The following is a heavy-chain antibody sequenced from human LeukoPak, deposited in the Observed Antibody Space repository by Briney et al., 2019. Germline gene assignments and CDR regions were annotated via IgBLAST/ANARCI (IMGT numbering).Heavy chain of an antibody. Sequence: ASVKVSCKASGYTFTGYYMHWVRQAPEQGLAWMGWINPNSGGTNYAQKFQGRVTMTRDTSISTAYMELSRLRSDDTAVYYCARSFYCSSTSCAFDIWGQGTMVTVSS. J-gene: IGHJ3*02. CDR2: INPNSGGT. CDR3: ARSFYCSSTSCAFDI. D-gene: IGHD2-2*01. CDR1: GYTFTGYY. V-gene: IGHV1-2*02.